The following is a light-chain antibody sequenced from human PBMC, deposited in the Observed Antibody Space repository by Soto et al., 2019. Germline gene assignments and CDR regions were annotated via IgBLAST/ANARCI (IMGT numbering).Light chain of an antibody. CDR3: SSYTSPRTVV. CDR2: EVS. V-gene: IGLV2-18*02. J-gene: IGLJ2*01. CDR1: SSDVGSFHR. Sequence: QSALTQPPSVSGSPGQSVTISCTGTSSDVGSFHRVSWYQQPPGTAPKLMIFEVSNRPSGVPDRFSGSKSGNTASLTISGLQSEDEADYYCSSYTSPRTVVFGGGTKLTVL.